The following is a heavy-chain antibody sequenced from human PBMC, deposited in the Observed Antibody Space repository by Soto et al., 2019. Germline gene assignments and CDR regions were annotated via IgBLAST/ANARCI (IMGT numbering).Heavy chain of an antibody. CDR2: ISAYNGNT. D-gene: IGHD3-3*01. Sequence: ASVKVSCKASGYTFTGYYMRWVRQAPGQGLEWMGWISAYNGNTNYAQKLQGRVTMTTDTSTSTAYMELRSLRSDDTAVYYCARERAYYDFWSGFWFDPLGQGTLVTVSS. V-gene: IGHV1-18*04. CDR1: GYTFTGYY. J-gene: IGHJ5*02. CDR3: ARERAYYDFWSGFWFDP.